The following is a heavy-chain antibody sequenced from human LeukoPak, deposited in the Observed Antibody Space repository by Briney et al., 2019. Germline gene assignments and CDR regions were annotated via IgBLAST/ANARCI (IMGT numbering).Heavy chain of an antibody. CDR2: ISGSGGST. D-gene: IGHD6-13*01. J-gene: IGHJ1*01. Sequence: HRGGSLRLSCAASGFTFSSCAMSWVRQAPGKGLEWVSAISGSGGSTYYADSVKGRFTISRDNSKNTLYLQMNSLRAEDTAVYYCAQGQQLVRYFQHWGQGTLVTVSS. V-gene: IGHV3-23*01. CDR3: AQGQQLVRYFQH. CDR1: GFTFSSCA.